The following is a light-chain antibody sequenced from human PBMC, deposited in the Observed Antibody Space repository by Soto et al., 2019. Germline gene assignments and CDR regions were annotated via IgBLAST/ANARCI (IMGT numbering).Light chain of an antibody. Sequence: EIVLTQSPGTLSLSPGERATLSCRASQSVSSTYLAWYQQKPGQAPRLLIYGASIRATGVPDRFSGSGYGTDFTLTISRLEPEDFAVYYCQQSHSSPRTFGQGTKVEIK. J-gene: IGKJ1*01. CDR3: QQSHSSPRT. CDR2: GAS. V-gene: IGKV3-20*01. CDR1: QSVSSTY.